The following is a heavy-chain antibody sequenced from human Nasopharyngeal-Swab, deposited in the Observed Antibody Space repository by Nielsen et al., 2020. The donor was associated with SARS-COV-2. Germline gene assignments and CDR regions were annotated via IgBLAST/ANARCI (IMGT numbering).Heavy chain of an antibody. CDR1: GFTFSIYW. Sequence: GGSLGFSCAAFGFTFSIYWMPGFGQAQGGGLEGVSNMNEDGSEKNYVDSVKGRFTISRDNAKNLLYLQMNSLRAEDTAVYYCAREKDFWGGSHYFYMDVWGKGTTVTVSS. CDR3: AREKDFWGGSHYFYMDV. J-gene: IGHJ6*03. V-gene: IGHV3-7*03. CDR2: MNEDGSEK. D-gene: IGHD3-3*01.